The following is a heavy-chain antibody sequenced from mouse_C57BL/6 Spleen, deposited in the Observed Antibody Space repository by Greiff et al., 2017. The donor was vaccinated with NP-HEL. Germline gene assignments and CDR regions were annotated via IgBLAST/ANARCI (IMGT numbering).Heavy chain of an antibody. CDR1: GYTFTSYW. Sequence: EVMLVESGTVLARPGASVKMSCKTSGYTFTSYWMHWVKQRPGQGLEWIGAIYPGNSDTSYNQKFKGKAKLTAVTSASTAYMELSSLTNEDSAVYYCTSYYGSYWYFDVWGTGTTVTVSS. V-gene: IGHV1-5*01. CDR2: IYPGNSDT. CDR3: TSYYGSYWYFDV. J-gene: IGHJ1*03. D-gene: IGHD1-1*01.